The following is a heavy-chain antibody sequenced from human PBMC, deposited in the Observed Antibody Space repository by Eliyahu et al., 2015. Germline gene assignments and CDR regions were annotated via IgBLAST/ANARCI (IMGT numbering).Heavy chain of an antibody. D-gene: IGHD4-17*01. Sequence: QLQLQESGPGLVKPSEXLSLTCTVSGXSISXSSYYWGWIRQPPGKGLEWIGSIYYSGSTYYNPSLKSRVTISVDTSKNQFSLKLSSVTAADTAVYYCARDSIYGDYAAFDIWGQGTMVTVSS. V-gene: IGHV4-39*07. CDR3: ARDSIYGDYAAFDI. CDR1: GXSISXSSYY. CDR2: IYYSGST. J-gene: IGHJ3*02.